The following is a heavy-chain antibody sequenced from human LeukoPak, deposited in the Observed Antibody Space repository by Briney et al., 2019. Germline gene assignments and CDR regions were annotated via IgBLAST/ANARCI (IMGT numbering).Heavy chain of an antibody. CDR1: GFTFSSYG. Sequence: GRSLRLSCAASGFTFSSYGMHWVRQAPGKGLEWVAVIWYDGSNKYYADSVKGRFTISRDNSKNTLYLQMNSLRAEDTAVYYCARGLRFLEWLLYRYNNFDYWGQGTLVTVSS. CDR3: ARGLRFLEWLLYRYNNFDY. V-gene: IGHV3-33*01. D-gene: IGHD3-3*01. CDR2: IWYDGSNK. J-gene: IGHJ4*02.